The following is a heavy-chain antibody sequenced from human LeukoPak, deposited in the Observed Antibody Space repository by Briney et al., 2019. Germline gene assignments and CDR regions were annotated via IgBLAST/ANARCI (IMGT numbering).Heavy chain of an antibody. D-gene: IGHD6-13*01. Sequence: GGSLRLSCAASGFTFSSYGMSWVRQAPGKGLEGVSNISRGSRTIYYSDSVKGRFTISRDNAKNSLYLQMNSLRTEDTAVYFCARDSYSSSRNDYWGQGTLVTVSS. CDR3: ARDSYSSSRNDY. CDR2: ISRGSRTI. J-gene: IGHJ4*02. CDR1: GFTFSSYG. V-gene: IGHV3-48*01.